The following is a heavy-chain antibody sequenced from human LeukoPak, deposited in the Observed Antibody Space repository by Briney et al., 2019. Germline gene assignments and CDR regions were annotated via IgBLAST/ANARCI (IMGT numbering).Heavy chain of an antibody. CDR1: GFTFSSYT. D-gene: IGHD3-9*01. CDR3: ARDFDREGGSSFDV. Sequence: PGGSLRLSCAASGFTFSSYTMHWVRQAPGKGLEWVAVISYDGSNKYYADSVKGRFTISRDNSKNTLYLQMNSLRAEDTAVYYCARDFDREGGSSFDVWGQGTLVTVSS. CDR2: ISYDGSNK. V-gene: IGHV3-30-3*01. J-gene: IGHJ4*02.